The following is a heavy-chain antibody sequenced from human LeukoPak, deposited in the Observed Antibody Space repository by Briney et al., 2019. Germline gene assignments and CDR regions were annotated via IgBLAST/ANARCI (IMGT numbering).Heavy chain of an antibody. CDR3: ARRLLWFGELNDY. CDR1: GFTVSSNY. CDR2: IYSGGST. J-gene: IGHJ4*02. V-gene: IGHV3-53*05. Sequence: PGGSLRLSCAASGFTVSSNYMSWVRQAPGKGLEWVSVIYSGGSTYYADSVKGRFTISRDNSKNTLYLQMYSLRAEDTAVYYCARRLLWFGELNDYWGQGTLVTVSS. D-gene: IGHD3-10*01.